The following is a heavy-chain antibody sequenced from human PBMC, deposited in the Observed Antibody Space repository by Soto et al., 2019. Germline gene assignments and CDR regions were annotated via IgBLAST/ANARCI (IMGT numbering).Heavy chain of an antibody. CDR1: GGSISSYY. V-gene: IGHV4-59*01. CDR3: ARGGAYSSSWCDY. CDR2: IYYSGST. J-gene: IGHJ4*02. D-gene: IGHD6-13*01. Sequence: SETLSLTCTVSGGSISSYYWSWIRQPPGKGLEWIGYIYYSGSTNYNPSLKSRVTISVDTSKNQFSLKLSSVTAADTAVYYCARGGAYSSSWCDYWGQGTLVTAPQ.